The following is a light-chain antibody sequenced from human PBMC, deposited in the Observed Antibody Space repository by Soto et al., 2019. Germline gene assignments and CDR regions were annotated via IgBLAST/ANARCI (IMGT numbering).Light chain of an antibody. CDR2: AAS. CDR3: QQSYSTPQT. Sequence: DIQMTQSPSSLSASVGDEVTITCRASQSFSGFLNWYQQKPGKAPNLLIYAASTLQRGVPSRFSGSGSGTDFTLTISSLQPEDAATYYCQQSYSTPQTFGQGTRW. V-gene: IGKV1-39*01. J-gene: IGKJ1*01. CDR1: QSFSGF.